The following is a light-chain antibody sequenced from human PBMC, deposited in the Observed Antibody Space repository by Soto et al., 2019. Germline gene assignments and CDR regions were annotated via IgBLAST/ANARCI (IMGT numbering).Light chain of an antibody. CDR1: NIGRKS. V-gene: IGLV3-21*04. CDR2: YDS. CDR3: QVWDSSSDLVV. J-gene: IGLJ2*01. Sequence: SYELTQPPSVSVAPGKTARITCGGNNIGRKSVHWYQQKPGQAPVLVIYYDSDRPSGIPERFSGSNSGNTATLNISRVEAGDESDYYCQVWDSSSDLVVFGGGTKLTVL.